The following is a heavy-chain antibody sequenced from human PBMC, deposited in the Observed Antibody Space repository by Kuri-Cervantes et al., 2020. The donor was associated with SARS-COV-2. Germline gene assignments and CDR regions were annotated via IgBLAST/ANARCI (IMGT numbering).Heavy chain of an antibody. V-gene: IGHV3-23*01. Sequence: LSLTCAASGFTFSSYSMNWVRQAPGKGLEWVSAISGSGGSTYYADSVKGRFTISRDNSKNTLYLQMNSLRAEDTAVYYCAGVGRSSSYSLAARDYWGQGTLVTVSS. D-gene: IGHD6-6*01. CDR3: AGVGRSSSYSLAARDY. J-gene: IGHJ4*02. CDR1: GFTFSSYS. CDR2: ISGSGGST.